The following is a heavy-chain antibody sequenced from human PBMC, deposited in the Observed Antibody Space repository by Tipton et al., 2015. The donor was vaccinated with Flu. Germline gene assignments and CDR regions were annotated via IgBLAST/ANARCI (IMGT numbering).Heavy chain of an antibody. V-gene: IGHV1-2*02. D-gene: IGHD1-26*01. J-gene: IGHJ3*02. CDR2: INPNSGGT. CDR1: GYTFTGYY. CDR3: ARPLSGGWELHGAFDI. Sequence: QLVQSGAEVKKPGASVKVSCKASGYTFTGYYMHWVRQAPGQGLEWMGWINPNSGGTNYAQKFQGRVTMTRDTSISTAYMELSRLRSDDTAVYYCARPLSGGWELHGAFDIWGQGTMVTVSS.